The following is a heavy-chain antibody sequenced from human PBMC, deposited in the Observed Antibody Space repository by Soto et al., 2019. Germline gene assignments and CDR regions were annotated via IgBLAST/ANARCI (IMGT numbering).Heavy chain of an antibody. J-gene: IGHJ4*02. V-gene: IGHV4-34*01. Sequence: XXTLSLPFAVYGGSFSGYYWGWIRQPPGKGLEWIGEINHSGSTNYNPSLKSRVTISVDTSKNQFSLKLSSVTAAHTAVYYCARGTYGSGSYYDYFDYWGQGTLVTVSS. D-gene: IGHD3-10*01. CDR1: GGSFSGYY. CDR3: ARGTYGSGSYYDYFDY. CDR2: INHSGST.